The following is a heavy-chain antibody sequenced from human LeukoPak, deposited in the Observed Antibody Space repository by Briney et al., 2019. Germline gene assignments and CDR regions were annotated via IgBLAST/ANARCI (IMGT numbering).Heavy chain of an antibody. CDR2: FTGSGGST. D-gene: IGHD6-19*01. V-gene: IGHV3-23*01. J-gene: IGHJ2*01. CDR1: GFTFSNYA. Sequence: GGSLRLSCAASGFTFSNYAMNWARQAPGKGLEWVSAFTGSGGSTYYADSVKGRFTISRDNSKNTLFLQMNSLRAEDTAVYYCAKARGSGYYSSFDLWGRGTLVTVSS. CDR3: AKARGSGYYSSFDL.